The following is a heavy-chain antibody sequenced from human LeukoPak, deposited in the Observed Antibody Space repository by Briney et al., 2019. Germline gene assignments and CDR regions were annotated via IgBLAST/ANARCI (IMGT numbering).Heavy chain of an antibody. Sequence: SETLSLTCTVSGCSISSGGYYWSWIRQHPGKGLEWIGYIYYSGSTYYNPSLKSRVTISVDTSKNQFSLKLSSVTAADTAVYYCARDHYDSSGYLFDPWGQGTLVTVSS. CDR3: ARDHYDSSGYLFDP. CDR2: IYYSGST. V-gene: IGHV4-31*03. D-gene: IGHD3-22*01. CDR1: GCSISSGGYY. J-gene: IGHJ5*02.